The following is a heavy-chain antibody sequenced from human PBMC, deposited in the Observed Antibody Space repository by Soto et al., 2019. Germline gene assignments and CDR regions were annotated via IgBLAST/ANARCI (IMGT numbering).Heavy chain of an antibody. CDR3: AKDQPEYCSGGSCYSGAFDI. CDR2: ISGSGGST. J-gene: IGHJ3*02. D-gene: IGHD2-15*01. Sequence: GSLRLSCAASGFTFSSYAMSWVRQAPGKGLEWVSAISGSGGSTYYADSVKGRFTISRDNSKNTLYLQMNSLRAEDTAVYYCAKDQPEYCSGGSCYSGAFDIWGQGTMVTVSS. CDR1: GFTFSSYA. V-gene: IGHV3-23*01.